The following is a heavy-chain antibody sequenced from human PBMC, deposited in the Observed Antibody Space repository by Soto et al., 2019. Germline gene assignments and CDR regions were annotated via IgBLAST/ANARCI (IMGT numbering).Heavy chain of an antibody. Sequence: PSETLSLTCTVSGGSVNSDSYYWTWIRQPPGKGLEWIGYIYYSGSTYYNPSLKSRVTISVDTSKNKFSLRLSSVTAADTAVYYCARSSTYYYDGSGYAPDYWGQGTPVTVSS. J-gene: IGHJ4*02. D-gene: IGHD3-22*01. CDR3: ARSSTYYYDGSGYAPDY. V-gene: IGHV4-30-4*01. CDR2: IYYSGST. CDR1: GGSVNSDSYY.